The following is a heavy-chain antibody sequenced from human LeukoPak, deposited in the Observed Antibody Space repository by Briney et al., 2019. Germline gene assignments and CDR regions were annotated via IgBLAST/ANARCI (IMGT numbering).Heavy chain of an antibody. Sequence: SETLSLTCTVSCGSISSSSCYWGWIRQPPGKGLEWIGSISYSGSTYYNPSLKSRVTISVDTSKNQFSLKLSSVTAADTAVYYCARGYGGYVPYWGQGTLVTVSS. CDR3: ARGYGGYVPY. D-gene: IGHD5-12*01. CDR2: ISYSGST. J-gene: IGHJ4*02. V-gene: IGHV4-39*07. CDR1: CGSISSSSCY.